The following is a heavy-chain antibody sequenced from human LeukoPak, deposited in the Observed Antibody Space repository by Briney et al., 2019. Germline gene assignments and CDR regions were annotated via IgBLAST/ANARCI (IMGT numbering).Heavy chain of an antibody. V-gene: IGHV1-69*13. CDR3: ARLTYYYDILTGYPPHYYYYMDV. D-gene: IGHD3-9*01. CDR1: GGTFSSYA. CDR2: IIPIFGTA. J-gene: IGHJ6*03. Sequence: SVKVSCKASGGTFSSYAISWVRQAPGQRLEWMGGIIPIFGTANYAQKFQGRVTITADESTSTAYMELSSLRSEDTAVYYCARLTYYYDILTGYPPHYYYYMDVWGKGTTVTISS.